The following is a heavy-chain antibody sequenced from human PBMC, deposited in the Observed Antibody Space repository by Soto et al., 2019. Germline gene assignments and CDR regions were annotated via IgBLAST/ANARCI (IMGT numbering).Heavy chain of an antibody. D-gene: IGHD3-10*01. J-gene: IGHJ3*02. CDR2: INSGGST. Sequence: EVQLVESGGGLVQPGGSLRLSCAASGITVSSNYMSWVRQAPGKGLEWVSVINSGGSTYYAGSVKGRFTISRDNSQNTLYRQMKSLRAEDTAVYYCARERRMGTYYYFAFDIWGQGTMVPVSS. V-gene: IGHV3-66*01. CDR1: GITVSSNY. CDR3: ARERRMGTYYYFAFDI.